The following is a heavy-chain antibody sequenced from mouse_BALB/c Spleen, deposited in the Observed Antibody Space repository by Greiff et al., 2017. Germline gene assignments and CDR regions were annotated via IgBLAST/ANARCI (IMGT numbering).Heavy chain of an antibody. D-gene: IGHD2-14*01. J-gene: IGHJ2*01. V-gene: IGHV1-87*01. CDR3: ARRYDGVDY. Sequence: QVQLQQSGAELARPGASVKLSCKASGYTFTSYWMQWVKQRPGQGLEWIGAIYPGDGDTRYTQKFKGKATLTADKSSSTAYMQLSSLASEDSAVYYCARRYDGVDYWGQGTTLTVSS. CDR1: GYTFTSYW. CDR2: IYPGDGDT.